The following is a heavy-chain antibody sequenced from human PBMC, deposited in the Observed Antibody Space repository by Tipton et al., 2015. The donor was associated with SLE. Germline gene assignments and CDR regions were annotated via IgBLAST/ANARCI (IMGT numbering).Heavy chain of an antibody. J-gene: IGHJ6*03. CDR1: GGSISSGSYY. V-gene: IGHV4-61*02. CDR2: IYTSGST. CDR3: ATMQVVPAAIYYYYYMDV. D-gene: IGHD2-2*01. Sequence: TLSLTCTVSGGSISSGSYYWSWIRQPAGKGLEWIGRIYTSGSTNYNPSLKCRVTISVDTSKNQFSLKLSSVTAADTAVYYCATMQVVPAAIYYYYYMDVWGKGTTVTVSS.